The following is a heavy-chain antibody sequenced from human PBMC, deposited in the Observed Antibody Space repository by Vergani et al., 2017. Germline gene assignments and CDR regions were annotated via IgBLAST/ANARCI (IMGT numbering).Heavy chain of an antibody. CDR3: ARVMYRDEASTGYRLEGMDI. CDR1: GGSISPYY. Sequence: QVRLQESGPGLVKPSETLSLTCIVSGGSISPYYWSWIRQPAGKGLEWIGRIYSTGSTNYNPSLNSRVTMSVDTSKNQFSLKLRSVTAADTAVYFCARVMYRDEASTGYRLEGMDIWGQGTTVTISS. J-gene: IGHJ6*02. V-gene: IGHV4-4*07. CDR2: IYSTGST. D-gene: IGHD3-9*01.